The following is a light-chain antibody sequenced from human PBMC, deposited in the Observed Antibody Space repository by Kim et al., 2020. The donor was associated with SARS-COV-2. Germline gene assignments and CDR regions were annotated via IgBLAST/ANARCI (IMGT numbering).Light chain of an antibody. CDR1: QSVSNSY. V-gene: IGKV3-20*01. J-gene: IGKJ2*01. Sequence: EIVLTQSPGTLSLSPGERATLSCRASQSVSNSYLAWYRQKPGQAPRVLIYGASRRATGIPDRFSGSGSGTDFTLTINRLEPEDFVVFYCQQYAKSPYTFGQGTKLEI. CDR3: QQYAKSPYT. CDR2: GAS.